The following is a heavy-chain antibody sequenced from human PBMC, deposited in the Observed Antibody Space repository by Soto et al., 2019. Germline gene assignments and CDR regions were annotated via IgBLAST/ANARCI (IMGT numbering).Heavy chain of an antibody. CDR1: GFTFSDYA. Sequence: PGGSLRLSCAASGFTFSDYAMSWVRQAPGKGLEWVSSISSGGGSPYYADSVKGRFTISRNNSKNTLFLQMNSLRAEDTAVYYCASETSSGTSDYWGQGTLVTVSS. CDR3: ASETSSGTSDY. J-gene: IGHJ4*02. CDR2: ISSGGGSP. V-gene: IGHV3-23*01. D-gene: IGHD1-26*01.